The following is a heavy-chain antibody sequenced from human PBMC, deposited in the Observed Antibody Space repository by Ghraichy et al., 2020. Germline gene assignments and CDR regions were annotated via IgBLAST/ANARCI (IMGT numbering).Heavy chain of an antibody. V-gene: IGHV4-30-4*07. Sequence: SQTLSLTCAVSGGSISSGGYSWSWIRQPPGKGLEWIGYIYYSGSTYSNPSLKRRVNISVDTSKNQFSLKLSSVTAADTAVYYCARASRFWFGESNWYFELWGRGPRVTGSS. CDR2: IYYSGST. J-gene: IGHJ2*01. CDR3: ARASRFWFGESNWYFEL. CDR1: GGSISSGGYS. D-gene: IGHD3-10*01.